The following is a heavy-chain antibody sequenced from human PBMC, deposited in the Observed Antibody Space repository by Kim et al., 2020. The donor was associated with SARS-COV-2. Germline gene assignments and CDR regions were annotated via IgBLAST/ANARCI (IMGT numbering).Heavy chain of an antibody. V-gene: IGHV3-73*01. Sequence: TAYAASVKGRFTISRDDSKNTAYLQMNSLKTEDTAVYYCTRNSSVFIFDYWGQGTLVTVSS. CDR3: TRNSSVFIFDY. CDR2: T. D-gene: IGHD3-22*01. J-gene: IGHJ4*02.